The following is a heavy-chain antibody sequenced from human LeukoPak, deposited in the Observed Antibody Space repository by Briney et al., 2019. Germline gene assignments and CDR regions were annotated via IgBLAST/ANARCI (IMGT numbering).Heavy chain of an antibody. CDR3: AREFAAAAGTIDY. CDR2: ISSSSSYI. D-gene: IGHD6-13*01. V-gene: IGHV3-21*01. J-gene: IGHJ4*02. Sequence: PGGSLRLSCAASGFTFSSYSMNWVCQAPGKGLEWVSSISSSSSYIYYADSVKGRFTISRDNAKNSLYLQMNSLRAEDTAVYYCAREFAAAAGTIDYWGQGTLVTVSS. CDR1: GFTFSSYS.